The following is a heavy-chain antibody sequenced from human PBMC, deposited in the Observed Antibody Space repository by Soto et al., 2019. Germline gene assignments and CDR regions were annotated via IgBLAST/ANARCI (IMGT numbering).Heavy chain of an antibody. V-gene: IGHV3-74*01. CDR2: INSDGSST. J-gene: IGHJ4*02. Sequence: EVQLVESGGGLVQPGGSLRLSCAASGFTFSSYWMHWVRQAPGKGLVWVSRINSDGSSTSYADSVKGRFTISRDNAKNTLYLQMNSLRAEDTDVYYCVRTGLVVAAATREDYWGQGTLVTVSS. D-gene: IGHD2-15*01. CDR1: GFTFSSYW. CDR3: VRTGLVVAAATREDY.